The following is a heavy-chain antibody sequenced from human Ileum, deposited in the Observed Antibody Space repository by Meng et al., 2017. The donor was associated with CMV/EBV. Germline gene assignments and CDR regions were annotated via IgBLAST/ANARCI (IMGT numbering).Heavy chain of an antibody. J-gene: IGHJ4*02. CDR2: ISTSGST. CDR3: ARTYSSSSGITFDY. Sequence: PLHESGSGLGKPSATLSLTCTCHGASISSYYWAWTRQPAGKGLEWIGRISTSGSTNYNPSLKSRVTMSVDASKNQFSLKLTSVTAADTAVYFCARTYSSSSGITFDYWGQGTLVTVSS. V-gene: IGHV4-4*07. CDR1: GASISSYY. D-gene: IGHD6-6*01.